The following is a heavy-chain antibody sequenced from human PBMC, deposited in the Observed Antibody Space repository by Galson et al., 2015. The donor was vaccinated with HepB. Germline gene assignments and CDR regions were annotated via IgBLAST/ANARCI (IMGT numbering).Heavy chain of an antibody. CDR3: ARRGSHYYGSGSPWVRDGMDV. D-gene: IGHD3-10*01. Sequence: VKVSCKVSGYTFTDYYMHWVQQAPGKGLEWMGLVDPEDGETIYAEKFQGRVTITRDTSASTAYMELRSLRSDDTAVYYCARRGSHYYGSGSPWVRDGMDVWGQGTTVTVSS. V-gene: IGHV1-69-2*01. J-gene: IGHJ6*02. CDR2: VDPEDGET. CDR1: GYTFTDYY.